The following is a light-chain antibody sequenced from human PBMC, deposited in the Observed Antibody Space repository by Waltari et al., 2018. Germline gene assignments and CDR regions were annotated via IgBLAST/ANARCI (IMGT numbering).Light chain of an antibody. J-gene: IGKJ1*01. CDR1: QSLVHSGGNTY. V-gene: IGKV2-30*02. Sequence: VVMTQSPLSLPVTLGQPSSISCWSSQSLVHSGGNTYLNWFQQRPGQTPRRLIYQVSNWDTAVPDRFSGSGSGTDCTLKIGRVDAEAIGGYYLIQGTHWHRTFSQGTKVEIK. CDR3: IQGTHWHRT. CDR2: QVS.